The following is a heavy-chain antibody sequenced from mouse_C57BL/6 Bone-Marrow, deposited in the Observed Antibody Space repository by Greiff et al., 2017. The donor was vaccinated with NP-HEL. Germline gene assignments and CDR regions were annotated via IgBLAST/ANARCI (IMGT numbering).Heavy chain of an antibody. Sequence: VQLQQPGAELVKPGASVKLSCKASGYTFTSYWMHWVKQRPGQGLEWIGMIHPNSGSTNYNEKFKSKATLTVDKSSSTAYMQLSSLTSEDSAVYYCASFITTVVRGFAYWGQGTLVTVSA. V-gene: IGHV1-64*01. J-gene: IGHJ3*01. CDR1: GYTFTSYW. CDR3: ASFITTVVRGFAY. D-gene: IGHD1-1*01. CDR2: IHPNSGST.